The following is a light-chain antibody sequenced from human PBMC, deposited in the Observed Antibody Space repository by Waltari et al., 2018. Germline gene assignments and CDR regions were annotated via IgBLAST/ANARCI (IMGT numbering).Light chain of an antibody. J-gene: IGLJ2*01. CDR3: SSYISSSTLEL. V-gene: IGLV2-14*03. Sequence: QSALTQPASVSGSPGQSITISCTGTSSDVGAYNYVSWYQQHPGKAPKLMIYDVSNRPSGVSNRFSGSKSGNTASLTISWLQAEDEADYYCSSYISSSTLELFGGGTSLTVL. CDR1: SSDVGAYNY. CDR2: DVS.